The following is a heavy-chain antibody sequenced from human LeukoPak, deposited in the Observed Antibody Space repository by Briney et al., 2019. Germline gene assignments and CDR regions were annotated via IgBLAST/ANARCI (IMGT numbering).Heavy chain of an antibody. V-gene: IGHV3-7*05. CDR2: IKKDGGEH. CDR3: ARILEGD. Sequence: GGSLRLSCTASGFKFSSYWMTWVRQAPGKGLEWVANIKKDGGEHYYADSVKGRFTVSRENAKNSLYLQMNSLRAEDTAIYYCARILEGDWGQGTLVTVSS. J-gene: IGHJ4*02. D-gene: IGHD2-15*01. CDR1: GFKFSSYW.